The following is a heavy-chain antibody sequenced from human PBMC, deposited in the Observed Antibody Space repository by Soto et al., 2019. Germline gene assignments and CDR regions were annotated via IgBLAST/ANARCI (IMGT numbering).Heavy chain of an antibody. D-gene: IGHD6-19*01. CDR1: DDSIGRSNYF. Sequence: QLQLQESGPGLVKPSETLSLTCTVSDDSIGRSNYFWGWIRQPPGKGLEWIGNIFYSGNTHYNPSLKSRVHISLDTSNHHFSLRVSSVTAADTAVYYCARQLYSGDSSGSFGYWGPGALVIVSS. J-gene: IGHJ4*02. V-gene: IGHV4-39*01. CDR3: ARQLYSGDSSGSFGY. CDR2: IFYSGNT.